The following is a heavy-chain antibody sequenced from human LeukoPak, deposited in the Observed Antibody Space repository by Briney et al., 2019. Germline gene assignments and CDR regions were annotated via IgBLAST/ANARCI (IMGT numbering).Heavy chain of an antibody. V-gene: IGHV3-21*01. CDR3: ATLPRRVTRNDY. Sequence: PGGSLRLSCAASGFTFSSYSMNWVRQAPGKGLEWVSSISSSSSYIYYADSVKGRFTISRDNAKNSLYLQMNSLRAEDTAVYYCATLPRRVTRNDYWGQGTLVTVSS. J-gene: IGHJ4*02. CDR2: ISSSSSYI. CDR1: GFTFSSYS. D-gene: IGHD2-21*02.